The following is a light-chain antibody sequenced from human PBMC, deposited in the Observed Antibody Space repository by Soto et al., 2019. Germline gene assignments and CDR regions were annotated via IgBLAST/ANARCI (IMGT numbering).Light chain of an antibody. CDR1: QSVSSY. CDR2: DAS. V-gene: IGKV3-11*01. CDR3: QQYNHWPRGYT. J-gene: IGKJ2*01. Sequence: EIMLTQSPATLSLSPGERATLSCRASQSVSSYLAWYQQKPGQAPRLLIYDASNRATGIPARFSGSGSGTDFTLTISSLEPEDFAVYYCQQYNHWPRGYTFGQGTKLEIK.